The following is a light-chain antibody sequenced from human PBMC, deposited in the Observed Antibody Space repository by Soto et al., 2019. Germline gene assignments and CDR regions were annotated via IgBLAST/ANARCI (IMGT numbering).Light chain of an antibody. CDR3: LCYITYPWT. CDR1: QSISSW. V-gene: IGKV1-5*03. Sequence: DIQMTQSPSTLSASVGDRVTITCRASQSISSWLAWYQQKPGKAPKLLIYKASSLESGVPSRFSGSGSGTEFSLTIGSLQPEDFATYYCLCYITYPWTFGQGTKVDIK. J-gene: IGKJ1*01. CDR2: KAS.